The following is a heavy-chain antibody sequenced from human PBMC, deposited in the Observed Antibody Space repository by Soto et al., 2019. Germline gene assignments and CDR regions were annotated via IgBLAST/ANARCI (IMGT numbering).Heavy chain of an antibody. CDR1: GGSINSGGYY. CDR3: ARVSPYSGNEFDY. Sequence: QVQLQESGPGLVKPSQTLSLTCTVSGGSINSGGYYWSWIRQHPGKGLEWIGYIYYGGTTYYNPSLESRVTISVDTSKNQFSLRLNSVTAADTAVYYCARVSPYSGNEFDYWGQRSLVTVSS. V-gene: IGHV4-31*03. D-gene: IGHD5-12*01. J-gene: IGHJ4*02. CDR2: IYYGGTT.